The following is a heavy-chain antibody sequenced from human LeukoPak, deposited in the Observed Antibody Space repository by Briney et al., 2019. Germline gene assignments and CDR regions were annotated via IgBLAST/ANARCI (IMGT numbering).Heavy chain of an antibody. CDR1: GFSFENYN. D-gene: IGHD3-10*01. J-gene: IGHJ4*02. V-gene: IGHV3-21*01. Sequence: GGSLRLSCAASGFSFENYNMNWVRQAPGKGLEWVSSISSSSSYIYYADSVKGRFTISRDNAKNSLYLQMNSLRAEDTAVYYCARDPNYYGSGSYSAYWGQGTLVTVSS. CDR3: ARDPNYYGSGSYSAY. CDR2: ISSSSSYI.